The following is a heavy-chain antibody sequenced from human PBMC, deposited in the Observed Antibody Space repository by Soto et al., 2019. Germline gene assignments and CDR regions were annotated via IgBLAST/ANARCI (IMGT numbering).Heavy chain of an antibody. V-gene: IGHV3-23*01. CDR1: GFTFSSYA. J-gene: IGHJ4*02. CDR2: TSGSGAST. Sequence: GGSLRLSCAASGFTFSSYAMSWVRQAPGKGLEWVSATSGSGASTYYADSVKGRFTISRDNSKNTLYLQMNSLRAEDTAVYYCARPLYADYYGSGSLCWGQGTLVTVSS. D-gene: IGHD3-10*01. CDR3: ARPLYADYYGSGSLC.